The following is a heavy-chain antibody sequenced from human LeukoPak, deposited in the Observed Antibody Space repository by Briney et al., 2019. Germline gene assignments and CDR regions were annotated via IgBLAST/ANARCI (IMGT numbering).Heavy chain of an antibody. CDR3: ARDKAHSYGRYFDP. V-gene: IGHV4-59*01. CDR1: GGSISTYY. J-gene: IGHJ5*02. CDR2: IANGNS. Sequence: SETLSLTCSAAGGSISTYYWNWIRQTPGKGLEWIGHIANGNSDYNPSLKSRVIISVDTSKNQFSLKLASVTAADTAMYYCARDKAHSYGRYFDPWGQGALVIVSS. D-gene: IGHD5-18*01.